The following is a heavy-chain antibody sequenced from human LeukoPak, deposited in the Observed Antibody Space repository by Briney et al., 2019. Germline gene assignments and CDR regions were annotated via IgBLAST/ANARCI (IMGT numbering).Heavy chain of an antibody. J-gene: IGHJ4*02. V-gene: IGHV4-4*02. CDR2: VHLSGAT. D-gene: IGHD1-26*01. CDR3: TRESGAFSPFGF. CDR1: GGSITTTNW. Sequence: PSGTLSLTCAVSGGSITTTNWWSWVRQPPGKGLEWIGEVHLSGATNYNPSLESRVSMSIDKSKNHLSLEVTSVTAADTAIYYRTRESGAFSPFGFWGQGTLLTVSS.